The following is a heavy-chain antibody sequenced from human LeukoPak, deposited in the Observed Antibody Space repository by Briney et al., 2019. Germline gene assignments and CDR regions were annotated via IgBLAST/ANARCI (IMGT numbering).Heavy chain of an antibody. V-gene: IGHV3-21*01. Sequence: PGGSLRLSCAASGVTFNIYGMNWVRQAPGKGLEWVSSISSSSGYIYYADSVKGRFTISRDNAKNSLYLQMSSLGAEDTAVYYCATVGPYCSGGSCYDYWGQGTLVTVSS. D-gene: IGHD2-15*01. CDR2: ISSSSGYI. CDR1: GVTFNIYG. J-gene: IGHJ4*02. CDR3: ATVGPYCSGGSCYDY.